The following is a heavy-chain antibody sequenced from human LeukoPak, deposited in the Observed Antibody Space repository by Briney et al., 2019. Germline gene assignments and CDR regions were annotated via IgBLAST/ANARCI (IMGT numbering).Heavy chain of an antibody. CDR2: VNPNSGGT. V-gene: IGHV1-2*02. J-gene: IGHJ4*02. Sequence: VASVKVSCKASGYTFTGYYIHWVRQAPGQGLEWMGWVNPNSGGTNYAQKFQGRVTVTRDTSISTAYMELSRLRSDDTAVYYCAREDDYGSNSYDYWGQGSLVTVSS. D-gene: IGHD4-23*01. CDR1: GYTFTGYY. CDR3: AREDDYGSNSYDY.